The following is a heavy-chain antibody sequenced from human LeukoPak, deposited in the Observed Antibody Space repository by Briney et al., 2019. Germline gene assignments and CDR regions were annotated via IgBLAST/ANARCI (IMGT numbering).Heavy chain of an antibody. CDR3: TTFLESGYSYGNQTLDV. Sequence: GGSLRLSCAASGFTFSGSAMHWVRQASGKGLEWVGRIRSKANSYATAYAASVKGRFTISRDDSKNTAYLQMNSLKTEDTAVYYCTTFLESGYSYGNQTLDVWGKGTTVTVSP. CDR1: GFTFSGSA. CDR2: IRSKANSYAT. J-gene: IGHJ6*04. V-gene: IGHV3-73*01. D-gene: IGHD5-18*01.